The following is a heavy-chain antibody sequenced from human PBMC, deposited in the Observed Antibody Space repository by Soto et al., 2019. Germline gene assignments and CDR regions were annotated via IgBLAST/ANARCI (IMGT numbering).Heavy chain of an antibody. V-gene: IGHV5-51*01. J-gene: IGHJ4*02. Sequence: GESLKISCKGSGYSFSTYWLGWVRQMPGKGLEWMGIIYPGDPDTRYIPSFQGQVSISADKSISTAYLQWSSLKASDTAMYYCARSSKMATITGYFDSWGQGTLVTVSS. CDR2: IYPGDPDT. CDR1: GYSFSTYW. D-gene: IGHD5-12*01. CDR3: ARSSKMATITGYFDS.